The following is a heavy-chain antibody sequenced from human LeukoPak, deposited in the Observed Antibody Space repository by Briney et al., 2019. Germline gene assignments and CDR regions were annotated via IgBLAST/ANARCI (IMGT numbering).Heavy chain of an antibody. CDR2: INPSGGST. Sequence: AASVKVSCKASGYTFTSYYMHWVRQAPGQGLEWMGIINPSGGSTSYAQKFQGRVTMTRDMSTSTVYMELSSLRSEDTAVYYCARRATTERGYSYGLDYWGQGTLVTVSS. D-gene: IGHD5-18*01. CDR1: GYTFTSYY. CDR3: ARRATTERGYSYGLDY. J-gene: IGHJ4*02. V-gene: IGHV1-46*01.